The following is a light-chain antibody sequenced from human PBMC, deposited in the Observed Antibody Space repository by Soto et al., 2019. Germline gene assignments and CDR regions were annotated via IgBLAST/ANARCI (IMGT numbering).Light chain of an antibody. CDR3: SSYTSSSTRV. CDR2: DVS. CDR1: SSDVGGYNY. V-gene: IGLV2-14*03. Sequence: QSALTQPASVSGSPGQSITISCTGTSSDVGGYNYVSWYQQHPGTAPKLMIYDVSNRPSGVSNRFSGSKSGNTASLTISGRQAEDEADYYCSSYTSSSTRVFGGGTKLTVL. J-gene: IGLJ2*01.